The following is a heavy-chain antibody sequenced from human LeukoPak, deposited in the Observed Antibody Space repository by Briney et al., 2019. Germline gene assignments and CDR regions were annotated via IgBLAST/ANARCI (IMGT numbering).Heavy chain of an antibody. CDR2: IIPIFGTA. D-gene: IGHD2-15*01. V-gene: IGHV1-69*06. J-gene: IGHJ5*02. CDR3: ARAYCSGGSCYPGFDP. Sequence: SVKVSCKASGGTFSSYAISWVRQAPGQGLEWMGRIIPIFGTANYAQKFQGRVMITADKSTSTAYMELSSLRSEDTAVYYCARAYCSGGSCYPGFDPWGQGTLVTVSS. CDR1: GGTFSSYA.